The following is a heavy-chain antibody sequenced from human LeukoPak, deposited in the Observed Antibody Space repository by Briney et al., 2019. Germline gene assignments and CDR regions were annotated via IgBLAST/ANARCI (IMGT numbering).Heavy chain of an antibody. CDR1: VGSINSGNW. Sequence: PSGTLSLTCAVSVGSINSGNWWSWVRQSPGKGLEWIGEIYHNGTPNYNPSLKSRVTISADTFKNHFSLKMTSVTAADTAVYYCARRGGYYGSGRTYWFDPWGLGTLVTVSS. V-gene: IGHV4-4*02. CDR2: IYHNGTP. D-gene: IGHD3-10*01. J-gene: IGHJ5*02. CDR3: ARRGGYYGSGRTYWFDP.